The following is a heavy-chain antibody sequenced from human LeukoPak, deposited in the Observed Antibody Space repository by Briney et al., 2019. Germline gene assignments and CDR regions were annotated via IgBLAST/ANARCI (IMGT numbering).Heavy chain of an antibody. D-gene: IGHD2-8*01. J-gene: IGHJ5*02. Sequence: GGSLRLSCAASGFTFSSYAMSWVRQAPGKRLEWVSAISGSGGSTYYADSVKGRFTISRDNSKNTLYLQMNSLRAEDTAVYYCAKDLKGDIVQWFDPWGQGTLVTVSP. CDR1: GFTFSSYA. CDR3: AKDLKGDIVQWFDP. V-gene: IGHV3-23*01. CDR2: ISGSGGST.